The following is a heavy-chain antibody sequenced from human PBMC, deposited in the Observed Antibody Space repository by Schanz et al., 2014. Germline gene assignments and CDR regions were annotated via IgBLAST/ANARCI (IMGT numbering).Heavy chain of an antibody. CDR2: ISHSGGSK. CDR3: AKGMGYCSGGTCYDYYYYGLDV. V-gene: IGHV3-23*01. CDR1: GFTFNSYA. Sequence: ESGGGLVQPGGSLRLSCAASGFTFNSYAMTWVRQAPGKGLEWVSSISHSGGSKYYADSVKGRFTISRDNSENTLYLQMNSLSADDTAVSYCAKGMGYCSGGTCYDYYYYGLDVWGQGTTVTVSS. D-gene: IGHD2-15*01. J-gene: IGHJ6*02.